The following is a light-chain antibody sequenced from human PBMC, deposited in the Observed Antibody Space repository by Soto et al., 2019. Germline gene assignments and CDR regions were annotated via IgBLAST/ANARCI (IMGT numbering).Light chain of an antibody. V-gene: IGKV3-20*01. CDR3: QQYGGSPLT. Sequence: EIVLTQSPGTLSLSPGERATLSCRASQSLRATSLAWYQQKPGQAPNLLIYDASSRATGIPDRFSGSGSGTDFTLTISRLEPEDFAVYYCQQYGGSPLTFGGGTKVEIK. CDR1: QSLRATS. CDR2: DAS. J-gene: IGKJ4*01.